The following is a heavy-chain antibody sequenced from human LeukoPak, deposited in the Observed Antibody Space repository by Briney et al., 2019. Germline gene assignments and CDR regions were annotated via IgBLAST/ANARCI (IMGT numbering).Heavy chain of an antibody. J-gene: IGHJ4*02. V-gene: IGHV3-74*01. CDR3: ARDPYDILTGYGRGYFDY. Sequence: GGSLRLSCAASGFTFSSYWMHWVRQAPGKGLVWVSRTNSDGSSTSYADSVKGRFTISRANAKNPLYLQMNSLRAEDTAVYYCARDPYDILTGYGRGYFDYWGQGTLVTVSS. D-gene: IGHD3-9*01. CDR2: TNSDGSST. CDR1: GFTFSSYW.